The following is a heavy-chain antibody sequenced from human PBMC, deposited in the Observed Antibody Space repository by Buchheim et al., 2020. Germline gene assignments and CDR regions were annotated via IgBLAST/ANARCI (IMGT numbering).Heavy chain of an antibody. CDR2: ITSSRSYI. Sequence: ELQLVESGGGLVKPGGSLRLSCAASGFTFSTYSMSWVRQAPGKGLEWVSSITSSRSYIYYADSVKGRFTISRDNAKNSLYLQMNSLRADDTAVYYCARDLPGDKYGMDFWGQGTT. V-gene: IGHV3-21*01. CDR3: ARDLPGDKYGMDF. CDR1: GFTFSTYS. J-gene: IGHJ6*02.